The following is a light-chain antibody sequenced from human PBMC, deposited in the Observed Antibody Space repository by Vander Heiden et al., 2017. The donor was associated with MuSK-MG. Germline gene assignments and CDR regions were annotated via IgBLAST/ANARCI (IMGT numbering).Light chain of an antibody. V-gene: IGKV1-5*01. Sequence: DIQMTQSPSILSASVGDRVTITCRASQSISKWLAWHQQKPGEAPKLVIYEGSSLKSGVPSRFSGSGSGTEFTLTISSLQPDDFATYYCQHDNSPPFTFGQGTKMDI. CDR3: QHDNSPPFT. CDR2: EGS. CDR1: QSISKW. J-gene: IGKJ2*01.